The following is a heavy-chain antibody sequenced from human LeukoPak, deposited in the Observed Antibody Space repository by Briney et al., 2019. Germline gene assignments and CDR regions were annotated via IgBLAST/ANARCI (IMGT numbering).Heavy chain of an antibody. CDR3: AREGEYYDSSGYLGDYFDY. CDR1: GGTFSSYA. D-gene: IGHD3-22*01. CDR2: IIPIFGTA. Sequence: ASVKVSCKASGGTFSSYAISWVRQAPGQGLEWMGGIIPIFGTANYAQKFQGRVTITADESTSTAYMELSSLRSEDTAVYYSAREGEYYDSSGYLGDYFDYWGQGTLVTVSS. V-gene: IGHV1-69*01. J-gene: IGHJ4*02.